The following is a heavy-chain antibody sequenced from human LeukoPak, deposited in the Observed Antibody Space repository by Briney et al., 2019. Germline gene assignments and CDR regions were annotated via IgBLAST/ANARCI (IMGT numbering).Heavy chain of an antibody. D-gene: IGHD6-13*01. CDR3: AKESRYSSSWWNYYYYMDV. V-gene: IGHV3-30*18. Sequence: GGSLRLSCAASGFTFSSYGMHCVRQAPGKGLEWVAVISYDGSNKYYADSVKGRFTISRDNSKNTLYLQMNSLRAEDTAVYYCAKESRYSSSWWNYYYYMDVWGKGTTVTVSS. J-gene: IGHJ6*03. CDR1: GFTFSSYG. CDR2: ISYDGSNK.